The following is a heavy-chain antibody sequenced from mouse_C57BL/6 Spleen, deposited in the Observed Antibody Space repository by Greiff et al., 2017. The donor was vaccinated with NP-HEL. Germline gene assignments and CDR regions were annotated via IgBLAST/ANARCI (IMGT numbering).Heavy chain of an antibody. J-gene: IGHJ2*01. Sequence: QVQLQQPGAELVKPGASVKLSCKASGYTFTSYWMHWVKQRPGQGLEWIGMIHPDSGSTNYNEKFKSKATLTVDKSSSTAYMQLSSLTSEDSAVYYCARGGDYYGSSYDYWGQGTTLTVSS. V-gene: IGHV1-64*01. D-gene: IGHD1-1*01. CDR1: GYTFTSYW. CDR2: IHPDSGST. CDR3: ARGGDYYGSSYDY.